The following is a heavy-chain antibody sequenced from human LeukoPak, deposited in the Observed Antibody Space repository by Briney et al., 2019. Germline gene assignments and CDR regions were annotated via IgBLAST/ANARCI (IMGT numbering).Heavy chain of an antibody. D-gene: IGHD5-24*01. J-gene: IGHJ3*01. V-gene: IGHV3-15*01. CDR3: TTDRRDGYNA. Sequence: WIRQPPGKGLEWVGRIKSKTDGGTTDYAAPVKGRFTISRDDSKNTLYLQMNSLKTEDTAVYYCTTDRRDGYNAWGQGTMVTVSS. CDR2: IKSKTDGGTT.